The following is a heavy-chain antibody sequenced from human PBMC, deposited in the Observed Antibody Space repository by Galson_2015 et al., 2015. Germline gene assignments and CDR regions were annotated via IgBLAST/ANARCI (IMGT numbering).Heavy chain of an antibody. J-gene: IGHJ4*02. CDR1: GGTFSSYT. V-gene: IGHV1-69*04. Sequence: SVKVSCKAAGGTFSSYTISWVRQAPGQGLEWMGRIIPILGIANYAQKFQGRVTITADKSTSTAYMELSSLRSEDTAVYYCARDRGFRCSGGSCYSSHFDYWGQGTLVTVSS. D-gene: IGHD2-15*01. CDR3: ARDRGFRCSGGSCYSSHFDY. CDR2: IIPILGIA.